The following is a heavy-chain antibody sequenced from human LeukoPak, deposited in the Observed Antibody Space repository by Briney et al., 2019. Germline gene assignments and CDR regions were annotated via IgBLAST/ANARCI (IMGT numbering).Heavy chain of an antibody. CDR3: ARGRAAAVGFDP. J-gene: IGHJ5*02. CDR2: INHSGST. V-gene: IGHV4-34*01. Sequence: SETLSLTCAVYGGSFSGYYWSWIRQPPGKGLEWIGEINHSGSTNYNPSLKSRVTISVDTSKNRFSLKLSSVTAADTAVYYCARGRAAAVGFDPWGQGTLVTVSS. CDR1: GGSFSGYY. D-gene: IGHD6-13*01.